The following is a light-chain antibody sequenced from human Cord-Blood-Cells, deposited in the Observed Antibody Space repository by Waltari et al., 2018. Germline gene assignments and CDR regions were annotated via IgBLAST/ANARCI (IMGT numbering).Light chain of an antibody. CDR3: SSYAGSNNLV. J-gene: IGLJ2*01. Sequence: QSALTQPPSASGSPGQSVTISSTATSSDVGGYNYVSWYQEHPGKAPKLMIYEVSNRPSGVPDRFSGSKSGNTASLTVSGLQAEDEADYYCSSYAGSNNLVFGGGTKLTVL. V-gene: IGLV2-8*01. CDR2: EVS. CDR1: SSDVGGYNY.